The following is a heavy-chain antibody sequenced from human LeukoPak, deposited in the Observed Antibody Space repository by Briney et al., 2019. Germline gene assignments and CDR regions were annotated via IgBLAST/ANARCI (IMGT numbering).Heavy chain of an antibody. J-gene: IGHJ4*02. V-gene: IGHV3-48*01. CDR3: ARGSTYYDSSGQVPFDY. Sequence: GGSLRLSCAASGFTFSTYSMNWVRQAPGKGLEWVSYISSSSSTIYYADSVKGRFTISRDNAKKSLYLQMNSLRAEDTAVYYCARGSTYYDSSGQVPFDYWGQGTLVTVSS. CDR2: ISSSSSTI. D-gene: IGHD3-22*01. CDR1: GFTFSTYS.